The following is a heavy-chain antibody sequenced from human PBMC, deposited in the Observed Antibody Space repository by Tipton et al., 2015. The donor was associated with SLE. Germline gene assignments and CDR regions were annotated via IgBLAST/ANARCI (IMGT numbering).Heavy chain of an antibody. V-gene: IGHV4-34*01. D-gene: IGHD3-22*01. CDR2: INHSGST. CDR3: VREVVVTDAFDI. CDR1: GGSFSGYY. Sequence: TLSLTCAVYGGSFSGYYWSWIRQPPGKGLEWIGEINHSGSTNYNPSLKSRVTISVDTSKNQFSLKLSSVTAADTAVYYCVREVVVTDAFDIWGQGTMVTVSS. J-gene: IGHJ3*02.